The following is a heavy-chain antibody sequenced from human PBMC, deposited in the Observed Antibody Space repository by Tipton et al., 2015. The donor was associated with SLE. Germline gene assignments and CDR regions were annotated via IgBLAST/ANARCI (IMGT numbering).Heavy chain of an antibody. V-gene: IGHV4-59*08. CDR1: GGSISSHY. CDR3: ARGSDFYGSGSSP. CDR2: IYYSGTT. Sequence: TLSLTCTVSGGSISSHYWSWIRQPPGKGLEWIGYIYYSGTTYYNPSLRGRFTISVDTSKNQFSLKLTSVTAADTAVYYCARGSDFYGSGSSPWGQGTLVTVSS. J-gene: IGHJ5*02. D-gene: IGHD3-10*01.